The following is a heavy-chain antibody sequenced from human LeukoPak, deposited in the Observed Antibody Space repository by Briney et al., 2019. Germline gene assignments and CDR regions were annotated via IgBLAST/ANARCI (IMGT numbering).Heavy chain of an antibody. CDR2: IYSGGST. Sequence: GGSLRLSCAASGFTFSSYSMNWVRQAPGKGLEWVSVIYSGGSTYYADSVKGRFTISRDNSKNTLYLQMNSLRAEDTAVYYCAREGYSYGGFDYWGQGTLVTVSS. CDR3: AREGYSYGGFDY. D-gene: IGHD5-18*01. CDR1: GFTFSSYS. J-gene: IGHJ4*02. V-gene: IGHV3-53*01.